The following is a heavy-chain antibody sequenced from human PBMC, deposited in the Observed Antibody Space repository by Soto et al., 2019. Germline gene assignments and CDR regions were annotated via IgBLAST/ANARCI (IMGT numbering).Heavy chain of an antibody. V-gene: IGHV1-69*12. CDR2: IIPIFGTA. CDR3: ARAGAVRQWLAYYYYGMDV. CDR1: GGTFSSYA. J-gene: IGHJ6*02. Sequence: QVQLVQSGAEVKKPGSSVKVSCKASGGTFSSYAISWVRQAPGQGLEWMGGIIPIFGTANYAQKFQGRVTITADESTSTASMELSSLRSEDTAVYYGARAGAVRQWLAYYYYGMDVWGQGTTVTVSS. D-gene: IGHD6-19*01.